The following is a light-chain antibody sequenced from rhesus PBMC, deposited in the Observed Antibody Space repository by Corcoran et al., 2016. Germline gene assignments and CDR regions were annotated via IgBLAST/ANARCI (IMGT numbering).Light chain of an antibody. Sequence: EIVMTQSPATLSLSPGERATLSCRASQSVSSYVAWYQQKPEQAPRLLIYGASSRATGIPARFSGSGSGTDFTLIISSLEPEDVGVYYCQQYNNWKTFGQGTKVEIK. CDR2: GAS. V-gene: IGKV3S9*01. CDR3: QQYNNWKT. CDR1: QSVSSY. J-gene: IGKJ1*01.